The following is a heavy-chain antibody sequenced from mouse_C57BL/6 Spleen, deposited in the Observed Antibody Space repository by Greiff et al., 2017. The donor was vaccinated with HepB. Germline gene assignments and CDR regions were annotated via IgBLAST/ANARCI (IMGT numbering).Heavy chain of an antibody. Sequence: VQLQQSGAELVRPGASVTLSCKASGYTFTDYEMHWVKQTPVHGLEWIGAIDPETGGTAYNQKFKGKAILTADKSSSTAYMELRSLTSEDSAVYYCTRGATDYYFDYWGQGTTLTVSS. CDR3: TRGATDYYFDY. CDR1: GYTFTDYE. CDR2: IDPETGGT. J-gene: IGHJ2*01. V-gene: IGHV1-15*01. D-gene: IGHD2-4*01.